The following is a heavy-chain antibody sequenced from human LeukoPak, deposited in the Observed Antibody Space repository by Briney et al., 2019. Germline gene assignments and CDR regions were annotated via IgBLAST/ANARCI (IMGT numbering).Heavy chain of an antibody. Sequence: GGSLRLSCAASGFTFSSYEMNWVRQAPGKGLEWVSYISSSGSTIYYADSVKGRFTISRDNAKNSLYLQMNSLRAGDTAVYYCARKSRGLFDYWGQGTLVTVSS. V-gene: IGHV3-48*03. D-gene: IGHD3-10*01. CDR2: ISSSGSTI. J-gene: IGHJ4*02. CDR3: ARKSRGLFDY. CDR1: GFTFSSYE.